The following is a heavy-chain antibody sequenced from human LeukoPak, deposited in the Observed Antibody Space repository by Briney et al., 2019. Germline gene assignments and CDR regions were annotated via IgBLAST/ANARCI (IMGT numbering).Heavy chain of an antibody. D-gene: IGHD6-6*01. CDR2: ISGSGHDI. Sequence: PGGSLRLSCAASGFTFSDYYMSWIRQAPGKGVEWVAYISGSGHDINYSDSVKGRFTISRDNAKNSLYLQMSSLRVEDTAVYYCTRDPRHFDSCGQGTLVTVSS. J-gene: IGHJ5*01. CDR1: GFTFSDYY. CDR3: TRDPRHFDS. V-gene: IGHV3-11*04.